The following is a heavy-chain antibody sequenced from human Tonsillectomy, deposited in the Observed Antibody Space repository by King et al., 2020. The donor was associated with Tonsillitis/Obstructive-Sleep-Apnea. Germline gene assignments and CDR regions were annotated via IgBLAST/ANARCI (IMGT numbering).Heavy chain of an antibody. V-gene: IGHV3-23*04. D-gene: IGHD6-19*01. Sequence: VQLVESGGGLLQPGGSLRLSCGASGFTFNNYAMSWVRQAPGKGLEWVSGISGSGDITYYADSVKGRFTISRDNSKSTLYLQMNRLRADDTAVYYCAKDLGDSSGWFFNWFDSWGQGTLVTVSS. CDR1: GFTFNNYA. CDR3: AKDLGDSSGWFFNWFDS. J-gene: IGHJ5*01. CDR2: ISGSGDIT.